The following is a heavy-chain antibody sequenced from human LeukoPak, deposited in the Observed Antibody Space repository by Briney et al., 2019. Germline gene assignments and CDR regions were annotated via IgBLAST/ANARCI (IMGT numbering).Heavy chain of an antibody. CDR3: ATTLNTGFFQS. V-gene: IGHV3-23*01. CDR1: GFTFSTYA. Sequence: GGSLRLSCAASGFTFSTYAMHRVRQAPGKGLEWVSAVSGSGSDTYYADSVTGRFTISRDNSKNTLYVLLNSLRAEDTAVYYCATTLNTGFFQSWGRGTLVTVSS. CDR2: VSGSGSDT. J-gene: IGHJ5*02. D-gene: IGHD5-18*01.